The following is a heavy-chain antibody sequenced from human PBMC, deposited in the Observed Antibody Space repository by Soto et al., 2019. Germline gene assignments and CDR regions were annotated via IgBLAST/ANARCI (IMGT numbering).Heavy chain of an antibody. J-gene: IGHJ4*02. D-gene: IGHD3-3*01. Sequence: QVQLVQSGPEVKKPGSTVRVACKTSGDSLSSNSLSWVRQAPGQGLEWMGRFIPVVGVVNYAQKFKGRVTISADTVTNTAYMELNSLGSDDTAVYYCARLERSADYWGQGTLVTVSS. CDR3: ARLERSADY. CDR1: GDSLSSNS. V-gene: IGHV1-69*04. CDR2: FIPVVGVV.